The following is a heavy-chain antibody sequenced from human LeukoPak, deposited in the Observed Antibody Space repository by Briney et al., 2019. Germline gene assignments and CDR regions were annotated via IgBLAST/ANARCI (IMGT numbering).Heavy chain of an antibody. CDR2: INQDGGKK. Sequence: PGGSLRLSCATSGFTFTSQWMTWVRQAPGKGLEWVANINQDGGKKYFLDSVKGRFTISRDNAMNSLYLQMNSLRAEDTALYYCATGRICPTCYVPDYWGQGTLVTVSS. CDR3: ATGRICPTCYVPDY. V-gene: IGHV3-7*01. J-gene: IGHJ4*02. CDR1: GFTFTSQW. D-gene: IGHD2-2*01.